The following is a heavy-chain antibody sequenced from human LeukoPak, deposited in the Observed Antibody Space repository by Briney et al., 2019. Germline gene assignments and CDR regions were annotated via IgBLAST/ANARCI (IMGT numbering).Heavy chain of an antibody. J-gene: IGHJ6*02. CDR3: AKGRSTYSYYHGMDV. CDR2: ISYDGSNK. V-gene: IGHV3-30*18. CDR1: GFTFSSYG. D-gene: IGHD1-26*01. Sequence: GGSLRLSCAASGFTFSSYGMHWVRQAPGKGLEWVAVISYDGSNKYYADSVKGRFTISRDNSKNTLYLQMNSLRAEGTAVYYCAKGRSTYSYYHGMDVWGQGTTVTVSS.